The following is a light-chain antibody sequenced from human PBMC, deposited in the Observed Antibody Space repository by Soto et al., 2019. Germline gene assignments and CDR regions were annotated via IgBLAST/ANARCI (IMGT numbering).Light chain of an antibody. CDR2: AAS. Sequence: ETVLTQSPGTLSLSPGERATLSCRASQSVSSNYLDWYQQPPGQAPRLLIYAASTSATGIPDRFSGSGSGTDFTFAISSLEPEDVAVYYYQQYDRSPPSWTFGQGTKVEIK. V-gene: IGKV3-20*01. J-gene: IGKJ1*01. CDR3: QQYDRSPPSWT. CDR1: QSVSSNY.